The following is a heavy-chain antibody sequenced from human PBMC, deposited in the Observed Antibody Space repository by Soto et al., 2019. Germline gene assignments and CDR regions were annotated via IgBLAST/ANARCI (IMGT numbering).Heavy chain of an antibody. CDR1: GYTFTGYY. D-gene: IGHD3-16*02. CDR3: ARVVMITFGGVIVPYFYY. CDR2: INPNSGGT. Sequence: ASVQVSCKASGYTFTGYYMHWVRQAPGQGLEWMGWINPNSGGTNYAQKFQGWVTMTRDTSISTAYMELSRPRSDDTAVYYCARVVMITFGGVIVPYFYYWGQGTLVTVSS. V-gene: IGHV1-2*04. J-gene: IGHJ4*02.